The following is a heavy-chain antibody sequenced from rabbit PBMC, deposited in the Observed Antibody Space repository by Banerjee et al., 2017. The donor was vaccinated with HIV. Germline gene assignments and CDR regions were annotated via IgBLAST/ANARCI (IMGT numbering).Heavy chain of an antibody. D-gene: IGHD4-2*01. Sequence: QEQLEESGGGLVQPEGSLTLTCTASGFSFSSSYDMCWVRQAPGKGLEWIGCIATSSHYTYYASWAKGRFTITKTSSTTVTLQMTSLTAADTATYFCARGGDYGGWPWNFWGPGTLVTVS. J-gene: IGHJ4*01. V-gene: IGHV1S45*01. CDR3: ARGGDYGGWPWNF. CDR1: GFSFSSSYD. CDR2: IATSSHYT.